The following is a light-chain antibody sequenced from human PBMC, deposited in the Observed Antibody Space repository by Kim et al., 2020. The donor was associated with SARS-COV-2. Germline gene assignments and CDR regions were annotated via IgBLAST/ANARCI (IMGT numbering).Light chain of an antibody. CDR2: NAS. V-gene: IGKV3-11*01. Sequence: SLSPGERATLSCRASQSVSNNLAWYQQKPGQAPRLLIYNASNRATGIPVRFSGSGSGTDFTLTISSLEPEDSAVYYCQQRSNWLTFGGGTKVDIK. CDR1: QSVSNN. CDR3: QQRSNWLT. J-gene: IGKJ4*01.